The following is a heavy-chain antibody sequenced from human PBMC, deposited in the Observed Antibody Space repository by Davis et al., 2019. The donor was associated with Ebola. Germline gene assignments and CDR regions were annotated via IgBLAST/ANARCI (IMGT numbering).Heavy chain of an antibody. D-gene: IGHD3-22*01. J-gene: IGHJ4*02. V-gene: IGHV3-48*02. Sequence: PGGSLRLSCAASGFTFSSYSMNWVRQAPGKGLEWVSYISSSSSTIYYADSVKGRFTISRDNAKNSLYLQMNSLRDEDTAVYYCARDTGYYDSSGYFDYWGQGTLVTVSS. CDR3: ARDTGYYDSSGYFDY. CDR2: ISSSSSTI. CDR1: GFTFSSYS.